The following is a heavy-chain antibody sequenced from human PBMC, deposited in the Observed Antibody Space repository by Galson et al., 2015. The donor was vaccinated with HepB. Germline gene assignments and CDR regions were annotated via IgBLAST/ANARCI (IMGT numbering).Heavy chain of an antibody. CDR1: GFTFDDYG. V-gene: IGHV3-9*01. Sequence: SCAASGFTFDDYGMHWVRQAPGKGLEWVSGISWNSGSIGYVDSVKGRFTISRDNTKNSLYLQMNSLRAEDTAFYYCAKAHDSSGYYSSYYFGMDVWGQGTTVTVSS. CDR2: ISWNSGSI. D-gene: IGHD3-22*01. J-gene: IGHJ6*02. CDR3: AKAHDSSGYYSSYYFGMDV.